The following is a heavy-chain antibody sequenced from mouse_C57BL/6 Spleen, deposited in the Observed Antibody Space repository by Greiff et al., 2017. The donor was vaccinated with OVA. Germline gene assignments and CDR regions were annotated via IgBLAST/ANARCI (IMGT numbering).Heavy chain of an antibody. V-gene: IGHV1-63*01. D-gene: IGHD1-1*01. CDR2: IYLGGGYT. CDR1: GYTFTNYW. Sequence: VQLQQSGAELVRPGTSVKMSCKASGYTFTNYWIGWAKQRPGHGLEWIGDIYLGGGYTNYNVKFKGKATLTADKSSCTAYMQFSSLTSEDSAIYYCARSDYYGSSYGYWGQGTTLTVSS. CDR3: ARSDYYGSSYGY. J-gene: IGHJ2*01.